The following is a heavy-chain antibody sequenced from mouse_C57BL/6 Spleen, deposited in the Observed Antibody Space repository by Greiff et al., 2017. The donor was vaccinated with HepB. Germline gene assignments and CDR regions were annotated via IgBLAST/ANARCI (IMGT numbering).Heavy chain of an antibody. J-gene: IGHJ2*01. CDR1: GYAFSSSW. Sequence: LQESGPELVKPGASVKISCKASGYAFSSSWMNWVKQRPGKGLEWIGRIYPGDGDTNYNGKFKGKATLTADKSSSTAYMQLSSLTSEDSAVYFCARSGAALYFDYWGQGTTLTVSS. CDR2: IYPGDGDT. D-gene: IGHD6-1*01. CDR3: ARSGAALYFDY. V-gene: IGHV1-82*01.